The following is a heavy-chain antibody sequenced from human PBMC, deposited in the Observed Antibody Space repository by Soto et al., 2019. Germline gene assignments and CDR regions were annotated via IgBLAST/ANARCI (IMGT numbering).Heavy chain of an antibody. D-gene: IGHD6-19*01. CDR3: ARAIAVAGSDAFDI. J-gene: IGHJ3*02. CDR2: IIPIFGTA. Sequence: GASVKVSCKASGGTFSSYAISWVRQAPGQGLEWMGGIIPIFGTANYAQKFQGRVTITADESTSTAYMELSSLRSEDTAVYYCARAIAVAGSDAFDIWGQGTMVTVSS. CDR1: GGTFSSYA. V-gene: IGHV1-69*13.